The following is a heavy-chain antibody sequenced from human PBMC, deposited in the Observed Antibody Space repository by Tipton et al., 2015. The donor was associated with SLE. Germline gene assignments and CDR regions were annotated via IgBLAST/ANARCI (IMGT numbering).Heavy chain of an antibody. Sequence: SLRLSCAASGFTFSSYWMSWVRQAPGKGLEWVANIKQDGSEKYYVDSVKGRFTVSRDNAKNSLYLQMNSLRAEDTAVYYCARGYCSSASYYYYYYMDVWGKGTTVTVSS. CDR3: ARGYCSSASYYYYYYMDV. J-gene: IGHJ6*03. D-gene: IGHD2-2*01. CDR2: IKQDGSEK. CDR1: GFTFSSYW. V-gene: IGHV3-7*01.